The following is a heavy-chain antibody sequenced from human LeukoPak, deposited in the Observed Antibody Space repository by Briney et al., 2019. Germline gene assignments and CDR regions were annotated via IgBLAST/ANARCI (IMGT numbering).Heavy chain of an antibody. CDR3: ARDKWVKVGNSWRQYGMDV. D-gene: IGHD6-13*01. V-gene: IGHV4-30-4*02. CDR2: MYYSGST. J-gene: IGHJ6*02. Sequence: SDTLSLTCTVSGGSITSDDYYWNWIRHPPGKGLEGIGNMYYSGSTYYKPSLKTRVVISKDKSKNQISLNLSSVTTADTAVYYFARDKWVKVGNSWRQYGMDVWGQGTTVSVSS. CDR1: GGSITSDDYY.